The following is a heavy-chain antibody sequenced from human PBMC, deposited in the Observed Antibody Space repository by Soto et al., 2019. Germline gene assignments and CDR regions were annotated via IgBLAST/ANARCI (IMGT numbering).Heavy chain of an antibody. J-gene: IGHJ5*02. CDR2: IYWDDDK. V-gene: IGHV2-5*02. CDR1: GFSLSTSGVG. CDR3: AHRWGTVRHNWFDP. D-gene: IGHD4-4*01. Sequence: SGPPLVNPTQTLTLTCTFSGFSLSTSGVGVGWIRQPPGKALEWLALIYWDDDKRYSPSLKSRLTITKDTSKNQVVLTMTNMDPVDTATYYCAHRWGTVRHNWFDPWGQGTLVTVSS.